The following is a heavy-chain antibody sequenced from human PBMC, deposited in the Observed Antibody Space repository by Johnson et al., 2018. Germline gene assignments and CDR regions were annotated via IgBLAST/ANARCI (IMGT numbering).Heavy chain of an antibody. Sequence: QVQLVESGGGVVQPGRSLRLSCAASGFTFSSYGMHWVRQAPGKGLEWVAVISYDGSNKYYADSVKGRFTISRDNSKNTLYLHMNSLRVDDTAVYYCGKQRGAYYYYYYMDVWGKGTTVTVSS. CDR1: GFTFSSYG. D-gene: IGHD3-10*01. CDR3: GKQRGAYYYYYYMDV. J-gene: IGHJ6*03. CDR2: ISYDGSNK. V-gene: IGHV3-30*18.